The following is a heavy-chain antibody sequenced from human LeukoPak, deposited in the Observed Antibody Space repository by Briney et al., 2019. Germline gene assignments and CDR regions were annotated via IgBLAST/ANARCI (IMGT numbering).Heavy chain of an antibody. CDR3: ARRNYYDSSARGAFDV. J-gene: IGHJ3*01. CDR2: IYADDSDT. V-gene: IGHV5-51*01. Sequence: GESLKISCKGSGYSFTTYWIGWVRQMPGKGLEWMGIIYADDSDTRYSPSFQGQVTISADKSISTAYLQWSSPKASDTAMYYCARRNYYDSSARGAFDVWGQGTMVTVSS. CDR1: GYSFTTYW. D-gene: IGHD3-22*01.